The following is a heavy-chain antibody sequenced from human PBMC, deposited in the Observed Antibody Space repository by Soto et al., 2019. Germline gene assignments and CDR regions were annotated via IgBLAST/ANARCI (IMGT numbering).Heavy chain of an antibody. J-gene: IGHJ5*02. Sequence: ASVKVSCKVSGYRVTEIAMHWVRQAPGKGLEWMGGIDPEDRETMYAQKFLGRVTMTQDKSTDTAYMELSSLTSEDTAVYYCATTPGFVSGWSPRDLFDPWGQGTLFTVSS. CDR2: IDPEDRET. V-gene: IGHV1-24*01. CDR1: GYRVTEIA. CDR3: ATTPGFVSGWSPRDLFDP. D-gene: IGHD6-19*01.